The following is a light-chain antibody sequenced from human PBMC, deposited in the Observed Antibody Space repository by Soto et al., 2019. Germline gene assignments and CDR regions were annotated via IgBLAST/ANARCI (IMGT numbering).Light chain of an antibody. CDR2: EAS. J-gene: IGKJ4*01. CDR3: QHFLSYPLT. V-gene: IGKV1-5*03. CDR1: QRISSW. Sequence: DIQMTQSPSTLSASVGDRVTITCRASQRISSWLAWYQQKPGKAPKLLIYEASILQSGVPSRFSGSGSGTEFTLTISSLQPDDFATYYCQHFLSYPLTFGGGTKVVI.